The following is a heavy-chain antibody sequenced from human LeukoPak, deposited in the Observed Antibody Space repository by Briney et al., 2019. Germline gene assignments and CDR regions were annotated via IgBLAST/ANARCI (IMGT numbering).Heavy chain of an antibody. CDR2: FYPEDGER. CDR3: ATRGETAPDYGGDYYYYYGMDV. V-gene: IGHV1-24*01. Sequence: ASVKVSCKVSGYSLTELSMHWVRQAPGKGLEWMGGFYPEDGERKYAQKFQGRVSMTEDTSTDTAHMELSSLRSEDTAVYYCATRGETAPDYGGDYYYYYGMDVWGQGTTVTVSS. D-gene: IGHD4-23*01. CDR1: GYSLTELS. J-gene: IGHJ6*02.